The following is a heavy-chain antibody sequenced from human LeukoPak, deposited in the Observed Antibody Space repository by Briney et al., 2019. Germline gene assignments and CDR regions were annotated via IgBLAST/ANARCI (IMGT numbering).Heavy chain of an antibody. Sequence: PGGSLRLSCAASGFTFSSYGMHWVRQAPGKGLEWVAFIRYDGSNKYYADSVKGRFTISRDNSKNTLYLQMNSPRAEDTAVYYCANLQKYCSSTSCKGYYYYYMDVWGKGTTVTVSS. D-gene: IGHD2-2*01. CDR3: ANLQKYCSSTSCKGYYYYYMDV. CDR2: IRYDGSNK. V-gene: IGHV3-30*02. CDR1: GFTFSSYG. J-gene: IGHJ6*03.